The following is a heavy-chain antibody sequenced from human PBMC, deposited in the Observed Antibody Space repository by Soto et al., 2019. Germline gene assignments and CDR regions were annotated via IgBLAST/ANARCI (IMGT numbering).Heavy chain of an antibody. CDR3: TRAGSRFGESLDY. J-gene: IGHJ4*02. CDR2: IWYDGSNK. Sequence: PGGSLRLSCAASGFTFSSYGRHWVRQAPGKGLEWVAVIWYDGSNKYYADSVKGRFTISRDNSKNTLYLQMSSLRAEDTAVYYCTRAGSRFGESLDYWGQGTLATVSS. D-gene: IGHD3-10*01. CDR1: GFTFSSYG. V-gene: IGHV3-33*01.